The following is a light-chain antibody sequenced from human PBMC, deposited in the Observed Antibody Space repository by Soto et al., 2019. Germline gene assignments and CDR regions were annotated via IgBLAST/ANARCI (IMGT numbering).Light chain of an antibody. CDR1: HIITNNY. Sequence: EIVLTQSPGTLSLSPGERATLSCSASHIITNNYLAWYQQKPGRAHRLLIYGASSRATGIPDRFSGSGSGTDFTLTISSLQPDDFATYYCQHYNSYSEAFGRGTKVDIK. J-gene: IGKJ1*01. CDR3: QHYNSYSEA. V-gene: IGKV3-20*01. CDR2: GAS.